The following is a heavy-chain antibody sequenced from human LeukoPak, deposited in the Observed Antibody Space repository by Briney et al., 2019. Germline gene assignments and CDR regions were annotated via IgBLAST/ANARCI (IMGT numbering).Heavy chain of an antibody. CDR2: ISYDGSNK. Sequence: GGSLRLSCAASGFTFSLYGMHWVRQAPGKGLEWVAVISYDGSNKYYADSVKGRFTISRDNSKNTLYLQMNSLRTEDTALYYCAKDGKMATISWTSFDYWGQGTLVTVSS. J-gene: IGHJ4*02. CDR3: AKDGKMATISWTSFDY. V-gene: IGHV3-30*18. D-gene: IGHD5-24*01. CDR1: GFTFSLYG.